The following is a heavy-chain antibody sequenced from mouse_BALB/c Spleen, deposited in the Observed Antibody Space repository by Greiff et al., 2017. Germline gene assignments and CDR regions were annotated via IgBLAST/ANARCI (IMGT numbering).Heavy chain of an antibody. Sequence: LQQPGSELVRPGASVKLSCKASGYTFTSYWMHWVKQRPGQGLEWIGNIYPGSGSTNYDEKFKSKATLTVDTSSSTAYMQLSSLTSEDSAVYYCTRGGATGAMDYWGQGTSVTVSS. CDR3: TRGGATGAMDY. D-gene: IGHD3-1*01. CDR2: IYPGSGST. V-gene: IGHV1S22*01. CDR1: GYTFTSYW. J-gene: IGHJ4*01.